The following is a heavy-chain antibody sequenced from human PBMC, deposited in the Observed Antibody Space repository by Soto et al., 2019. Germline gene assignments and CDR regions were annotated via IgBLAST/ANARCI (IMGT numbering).Heavy chain of an antibody. CDR2: INAYNGDT. J-gene: IGHJ5*02. CDR3: ARAIAGGYGHTTLDH. CDR1: GYTFKNFG. V-gene: IGHV1-18*04. D-gene: IGHD5-18*01. Sequence: QVQLVQSGAEVKKPGASVKVSCKASGYTFKNFGISWVRQAPGQGLEWMGWINAYNGDTNYAQNFQGRVTMTTDTYTNTAYMELRRLRSDDTAVYRCARAIAGGYGHTTLDHWGQGALVTVSS.